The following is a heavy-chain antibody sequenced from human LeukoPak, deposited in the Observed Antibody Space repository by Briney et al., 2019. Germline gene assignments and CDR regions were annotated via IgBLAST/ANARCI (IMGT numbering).Heavy chain of an antibody. V-gene: IGHV4-59*01. Sequence: SETLSLTCTVSGGSISSYYWSWIRQPPGEGLEWIGYIYYSGSTNYNPSLKSRVTISVDTSKNQFSLKLSSVTAADTAVYYCAREARRDGYNYWGQGTLVTVSS. CDR1: GGSISSYY. CDR2: IYYSGST. J-gene: IGHJ4*02. CDR3: AREARRDGYNY. D-gene: IGHD5-24*01.